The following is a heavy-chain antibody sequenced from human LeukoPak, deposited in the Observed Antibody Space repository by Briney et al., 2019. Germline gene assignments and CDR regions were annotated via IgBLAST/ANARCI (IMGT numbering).Heavy chain of an antibody. CDR3: ARLGAGPTYYDFWSGYSSFYFDY. V-gene: IGHV4-39*01. CDR2: IYYSGST. D-gene: IGHD3-3*01. Sequence: SETLSLTCTVSGGSISSSSYYWGWIRQPPGKGLEWIGSIYYSGSTYYNPSLKGRVTISVDTSKNQFSLKLSSVTAADTAVYYCARLGAGPTYYDFWSGYSSFYFDYWGQGTLVTVSS. CDR1: GGSISSSSYY. J-gene: IGHJ4*02.